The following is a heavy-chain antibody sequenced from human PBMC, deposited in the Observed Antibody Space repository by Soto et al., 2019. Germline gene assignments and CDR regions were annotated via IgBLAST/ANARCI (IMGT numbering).Heavy chain of an antibody. CDR1: GFTFRDYY. J-gene: IGHJ6*02. V-gene: IGHV3-11*05. CDR2: IDSSTKYT. Sequence: QVQLVESGGGLVSPGGSLRLSCEASGFTFRDYYMTWFRQAPGKGLEWLSYIDSSTKYTNYADSVKGRFTIARDNAKNSLYLQMNRLRADDSAVYYCAREYYYTMDVWGQGTMVTVSS. CDR3: AREYYYTMDV.